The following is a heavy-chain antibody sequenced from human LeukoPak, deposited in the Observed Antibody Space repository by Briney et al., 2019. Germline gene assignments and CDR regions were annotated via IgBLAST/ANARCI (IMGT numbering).Heavy chain of an antibody. J-gene: IGHJ6*02. CDR2: ISYDGGNK. Sequence: GGSLRLSCAAAGFTFSSYGMHWVRQAPGKGLEWVAVISYDGGNKYYADSVKGRFTISRDNSKNTLYLQMNSLRAEDTAVYYCAKDRDWSPLLPSMDVWGQGTTVTVSS. D-gene: IGHD3-9*01. V-gene: IGHV3-30*18. CDR3: AKDRDWSPLLPSMDV. CDR1: GFTFSSYG.